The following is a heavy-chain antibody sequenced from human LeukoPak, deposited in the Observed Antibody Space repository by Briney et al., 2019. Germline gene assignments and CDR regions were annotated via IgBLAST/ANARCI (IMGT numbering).Heavy chain of an antibody. CDR2: ISYDGSNK. CDR1: GFTFSSYA. CDR3: AKELAVRGVIIV. V-gene: IGHV3-30*04. D-gene: IGHD3-10*01. J-gene: IGHJ4*02. Sequence: PGRSLRLSCAASGFTFSSYAMHWVRQAPGKGLEWVAVISYDGSNKYYADSVKGRFTISRDNSKNTLYLQMNSLRAEDTAVYYCAKELAVRGVIIVWGQGTLVTVSS.